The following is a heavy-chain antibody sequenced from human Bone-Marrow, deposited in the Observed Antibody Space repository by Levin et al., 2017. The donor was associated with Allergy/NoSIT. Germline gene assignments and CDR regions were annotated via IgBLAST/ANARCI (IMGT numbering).Heavy chain of an antibody. CDR2: IRRKSDNYAT. V-gene: IGHV3-73*01. Sequence: AGGSLRLSCAASGFIFSGSTMHWIRQASGKGLEWVGRIRRKSDNYATTYGEAVKGRFTISRDDSNSVAYLQMDNLKIEDTALYYCTAGFDLWGRGTLVTVSS. J-gene: IGHJ2*01. CDR3: TAGFDL. CDR1: GFIFSGST.